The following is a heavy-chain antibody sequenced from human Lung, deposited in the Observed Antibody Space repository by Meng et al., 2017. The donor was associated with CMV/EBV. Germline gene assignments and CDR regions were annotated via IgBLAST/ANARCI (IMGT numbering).Heavy chain of an antibody. J-gene: IGHJ4*02. CDR1: GYTFTAHY. D-gene: IGHD7-27*01. V-gene: IGHV1-2*02. CDR3: ARDNNWGPDY. CDR2: IHPHRGDT. Sequence: SVXVSCKASGYTFTAHYFHWVRQAPGQGLEWMGWIHPHRGDTNYAQQFQGRVTLTRDTSINTGYMELTRLTSDDTAVYYCARDNNWGPDYWGQGTLVSVSS.